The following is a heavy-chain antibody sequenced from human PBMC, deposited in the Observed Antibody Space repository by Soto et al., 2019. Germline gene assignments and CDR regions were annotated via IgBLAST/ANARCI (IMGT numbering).Heavy chain of an antibody. J-gene: IGHJ6*02. CDR1: GGSISSGGYY. V-gene: IGHV4-31*03. Sequence: QVQLQESGPGLVKPSQTLSLTCTVSGGSISSGGYYWSWIRQHPGKGLEWIGYIYYSGSTYYNPSLKSRVTISVDTSKNQFSLKLSSVTAADTSVYYCARDFSAMASYYYYGMDVWGQGTPVTVSS. D-gene: IGHD5-18*01. CDR3: ARDFSAMASYYYYGMDV. CDR2: IYYSGST.